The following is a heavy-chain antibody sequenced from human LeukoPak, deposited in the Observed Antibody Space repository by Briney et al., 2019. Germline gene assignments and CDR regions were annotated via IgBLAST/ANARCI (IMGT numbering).Heavy chain of an antibody. CDR1: GGSVSSGSYY. CDR2: IYYSGST. CDR3: ARGKYSSSSPFYYYYFGMDV. J-gene: IGHJ6*02. V-gene: IGHV4-61*01. Sequence: SETLSLTCTVSGGSVSSGSYYWSWIRQPPGKGLEWIGYIYYSGSTNYNPSLKSRVTISVDTSKNQSSLKLSSVTAADTAVYYCARGKYSSSSPFYYYYFGMDVWGQGTTVTVSS. D-gene: IGHD6-6*01.